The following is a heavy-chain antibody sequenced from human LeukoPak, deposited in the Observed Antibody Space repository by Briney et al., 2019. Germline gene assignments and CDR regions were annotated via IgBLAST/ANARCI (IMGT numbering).Heavy chain of an antibody. CDR1: GFTFSNYW. CDR3: AREILAPGKTHDY. J-gene: IGHJ4*02. Sequence: PGGSLRLSCAASGFTFSNYWMHWVRHVPGKGLVWVSRINDDGRATFYADSVKGRFTISRDNAKNTLFLQINSLRAEDTAVYYCAREILAPGKTHDYWGQGTLVTGSS. V-gene: IGHV3-74*01. CDR2: INDDGRAT.